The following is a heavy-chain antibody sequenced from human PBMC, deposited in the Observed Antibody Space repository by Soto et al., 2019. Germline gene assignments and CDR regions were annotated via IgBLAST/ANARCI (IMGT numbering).Heavy chain of an antibody. CDR2: IDWDDDK. CDR3: ARNFYDTGNHYARIDY. Sequence: SGPTLVNPTQTLTLTCTFSGFSFSTSGMCVSWIRQPPGKALEWLALIDWDDDKFYLTSLKTRLTISRDTSKNQVVLTMTNMDPLDTATYYCARNFYDTGNHYARIDYWGPGTLVTVAS. J-gene: IGHJ4*02. D-gene: IGHD3-22*01. CDR1: GFSFSTSGMC. V-gene: IGHV2-70*01.